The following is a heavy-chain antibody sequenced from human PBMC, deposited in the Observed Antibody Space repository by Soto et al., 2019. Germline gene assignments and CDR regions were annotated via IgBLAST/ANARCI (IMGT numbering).Heavy chain of an antibody. CDR3: ARDFTPGAFDI. V-gene: IGHV1-69*13. CDR1: GGTFSSYA. CDR2: IIPIFGTA. Sequence: SVKVSCKASGGTFSSYAISWVRQAPGQGLEWMGGIIPIFGTANYAQKFQGRVTITADESTSTAYMELSSLRSEDTAVYYCARDFTPGAFDIWAKGQWSPSPQ. D-gene: IGHD3-16*01. J-gene: IGHJ3*02.